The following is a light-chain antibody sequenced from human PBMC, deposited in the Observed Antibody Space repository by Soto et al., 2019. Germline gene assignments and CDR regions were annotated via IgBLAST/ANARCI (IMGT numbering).Light chain of an antibody. J-gene: IGKJ5*01. Sequence: TAPSPSSLSASVGDRVTITCRTSQSIDNYLNWYQQKPGKAPKLLMYAASTLQSGVPSRFSGSGSDTYFTLTISSLQPLDLATYYCQHTYTTLVTF. CDR3: QHTYTTLVT. CDR1: QSIDNY. V-gene: IGKV1-39*01. CDR2: AAS.